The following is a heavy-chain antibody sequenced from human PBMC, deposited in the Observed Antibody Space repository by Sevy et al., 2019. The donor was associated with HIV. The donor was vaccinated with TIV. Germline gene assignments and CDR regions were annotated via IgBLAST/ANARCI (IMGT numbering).Heavy chain of an antibody. CDR3: AINSDYGMDA. J-gene: IGHJ6*02. CDR2: INQNGTEI. V-gene: IGHV3-7*01. CDR1: GFTFRNYW. D-gene: IGHD4-4*01. Sequence: GGSLRLSCVVSGFTFRNYWMSWVRQAPGKGLEWVANINQNGTEIYSVDSVMGRFTFSRDNTKNSVYLQMNSLRAEDTAIYYCAINSDYGMDAWGQGTTVTVSS.